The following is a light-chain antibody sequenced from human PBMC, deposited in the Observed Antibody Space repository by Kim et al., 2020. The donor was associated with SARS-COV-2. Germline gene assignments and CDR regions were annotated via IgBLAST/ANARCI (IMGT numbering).Light chain of an antibody. J-gene: IGKJ1*01. CDR3: LQDYTYPWT. CDR1: QGIRND. CDR2: AAS. V-gene: IGKV1-6*01. Sequence: ASIEDRVTITCRPSQGIRNDLSWYPQKPGQAPKVLVYAASSLQPGVPSRFSGSGSDTDFTLTISSLQPEDAATYYCLQDYTYPWTFGQGTKVDIK.